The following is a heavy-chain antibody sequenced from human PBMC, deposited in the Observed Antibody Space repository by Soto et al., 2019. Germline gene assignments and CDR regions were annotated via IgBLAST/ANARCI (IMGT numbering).Heavy chain of an antibody. CDR2: IYHSGST. V-gene: IGHV4-4*02. Sequence: SETLCLTCAVSGGSISSSNWWSWVRQPPGKGLEWIGEIYHSGSTNYNPSLKSRVTISVDKSKNQFSLKLSSVTAADTAVYYCARQIVAAAGTGLDYWGQGTLVTVS. CDR3: ARQIVAAAGTGLDY. CDR1: GGSISSSNW. J-gene: IGHJ4*02. D-gene: IGHD6-13*01.